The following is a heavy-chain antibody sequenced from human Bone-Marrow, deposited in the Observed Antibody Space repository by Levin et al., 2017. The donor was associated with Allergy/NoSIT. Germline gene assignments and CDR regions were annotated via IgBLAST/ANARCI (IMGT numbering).Heavy chain of an antibody. D-gene: IGHD3-16*02. CDR1: GGTFTEHT. CDR3: ARERGRHGHVWGAYREGEGFDV. CDR2: IVPVLGVE. J-gene: IGHJ3*01. Sequence: ASVKVSCKTSGGTFTEHTYSWVRQGPGQGLEWVGRIVPVLGVENYSQRFQGRLTASADMSTGTVYMELRNLRSDDTAMYYCARERGRHGHVWGAYREGEGFDVWGQGTMVAV. V-gene: IGHV1-69*04.